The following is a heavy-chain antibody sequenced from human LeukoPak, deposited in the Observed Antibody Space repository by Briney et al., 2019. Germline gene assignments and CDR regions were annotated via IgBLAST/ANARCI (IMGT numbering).Heavy chain of an antibody. J-gene: IGHJ3*02. CDR3: ARPCGGGYEDAFDI. CDR2: IYYSGST. Sequence: SETLSLTCTVSGGSVSSGSYYWSWIRQPPGKGLEWIGYIYYSGSTNYNPSLKSRVTISVDTSKNQFSLKLSSVTAADTAVYYCARPCGGGYEDAFDIWGQGTMVTVSS. CDR1: GGSVSSGSYY. D-gene: IGHD3-16*01. V-gene: IGHV4-61*01.